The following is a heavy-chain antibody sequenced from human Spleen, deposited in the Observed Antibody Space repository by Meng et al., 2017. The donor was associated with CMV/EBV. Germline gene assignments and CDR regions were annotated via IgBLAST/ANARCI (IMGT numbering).Heavy chain of an antibody. CDR2: INPHSGDT. CDR1: GYTFSGYY. D-gene: IGHD5-24*01. J-gene: IGHJ4*02. Sequence: ASVKVSCKASGYTFSGYYMHWVRQAPGQGLEWMGWINPHSGDTDYAQNFQGRVTMTRDTSISTAYMELSRLRYDDTAIYYCAKGGQGSQSLDYWGQGTRVTVSS. CDR3: AKGGQGSQSLDY. V-gene: IGHV1-2*02.